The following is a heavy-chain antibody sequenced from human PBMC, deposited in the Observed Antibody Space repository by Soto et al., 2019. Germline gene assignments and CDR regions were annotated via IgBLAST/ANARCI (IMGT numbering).Heavy chain of an antibody. CDR3: ARQYCSSTRCYQYFDY. Sequence: ETLCLTCTVCGGSINSYYWGWIRQSPEKGLEWIGYIYSSGSTNYNPSLKSRVTISVDTSKNQFSLKLSSVTAADTAVYYCARQYCSSTRCYQYFDYWGQGTLVTVSS. D-gene: IGHD2-2*01. CDR2: IYSSGST. V-gene: IGHV4-59*08. CDR1: GGSINSYY. J-gene: IGHJ4*02.